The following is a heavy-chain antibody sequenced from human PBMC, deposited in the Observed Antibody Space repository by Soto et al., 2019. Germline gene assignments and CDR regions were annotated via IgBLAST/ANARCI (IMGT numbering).Heavy chain of an antibody. Sequence: QLQLQASGSALVEPSQTLSLTCAVSGGAIRSGGYSWSWIRQPPAQGLEWIGYIYPSGSTYYNPSLKSRVTISVDRSKNQSAPKLSSVNAADPAVYYWDRAGDDGLNFEYWGQGTLVTVSA. V-gene: IGHV4-30-2*01. D-gene: IGHD4-17*01. CDR1: GGAIRSGGYS. J-gene: IGHJ4*02. CDR3: DRAGDDGLNFEY. CDR2: IYPSGST.